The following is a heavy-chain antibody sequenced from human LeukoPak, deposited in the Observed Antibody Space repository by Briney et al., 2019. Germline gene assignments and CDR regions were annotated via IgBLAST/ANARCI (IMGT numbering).Heavy chain of an antibody. D-gene: IGHD3-22*01. V-gene: IGHV4-4*07. CDR1: GGSLRGHY. Sequence: SETLSLTCTVSGGSLRGHYWTWIRQPAGKGLEWIGHIYASGDTTYNPSLKSRVTISVDTSKNQFSLKLSSVTAADTAVYYCASKLYDSSGYYFGYWGQGTLVTVSS. J-gene: IGHJ4*02. CDR3: ASKLYDSSGYYFGY. CDR2: IYASGDT.